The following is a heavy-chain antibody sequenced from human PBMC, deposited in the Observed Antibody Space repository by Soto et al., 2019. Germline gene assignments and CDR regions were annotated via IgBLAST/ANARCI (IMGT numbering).Heavy chain of an antibody. CDR1: GFTFDDYA. CDR3: ARDGAFYYYYYGMDV. V-gene: IGHV3-48*02. Sequence: GGSLRLSCAASGFTFDDYAMHWVRQAPGKGLEWVSGISSNSSTIYYADSVKGRFTISRDNAKNSLYLQMNSLRDEDTAVYYCARDGAFYYYYYGMDVWGQGTTVTVSS. J-gene: IGHJ6*02. CDR2: ISSNSSTI.